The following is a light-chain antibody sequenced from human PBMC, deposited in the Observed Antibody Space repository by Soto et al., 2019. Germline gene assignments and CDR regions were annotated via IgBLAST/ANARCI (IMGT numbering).Light chain of an antibody. CDR2: GAS. CDR1: QSVSDN. Sequence: EIVLTQSPATLSLSPGERATLSCRASQSVSDNLAWYQQKPGQAPRLVMYGASNRATGIPLRFSGSGSGTDFTLTISSLEPEDFAVYYCHQRSDWPPLTFGGGTKVEIK. CDR3: HQRSDWPPLT. V-gene: IGKV3-11*01. J-gene: IGKJ4*01.